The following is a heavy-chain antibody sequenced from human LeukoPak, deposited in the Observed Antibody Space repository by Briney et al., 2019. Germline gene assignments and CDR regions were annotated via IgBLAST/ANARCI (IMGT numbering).Heavy chain of an antibody. D-gene: IGHD3-3*01. CDR3: ARAPITIFGVVIISWFGP. J-gene: IGHJ5*02. V-gene: IGHV3-48*01. Sequence: GGSLRLSCAASGFTFSSYSMNWVRQAPGKGLEWVSYISSSSSTIYYADSVKGRFTISRDNAKNSLYLQMNSLRAEDTAVYYCARAPITIFGVVIISWFGPWGQGTLVTVSS. CDR2: ISSSSSTI. CDR1: GFTFSSYS.